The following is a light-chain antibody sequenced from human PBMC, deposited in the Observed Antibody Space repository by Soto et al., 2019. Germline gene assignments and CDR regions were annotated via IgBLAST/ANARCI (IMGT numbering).Light chain of an antibody. CDR3: QQSYSTPPLT. CDR1: QSISNW. Sequence: DIQMTQSPSTLSASIVYRVTITCLSSQSISNWLAWLQQKPGKAPKVLIFDASNLGSGVPSRFSGSGSGTDFTLTISSLQPEDFATYYCQQSYSTPPLTFGGGTKVDIK. V-gene: IGKV1-39*01. J-gene: IGKJ4*01. CDR2: DAS.